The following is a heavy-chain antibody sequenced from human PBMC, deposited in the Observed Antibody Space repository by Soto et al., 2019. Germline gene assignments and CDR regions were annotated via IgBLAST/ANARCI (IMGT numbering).Heavy chain of an antibody. V-gene: IGHV5-51*01. J-gene: IGHJ4*02. CDR1: GKRCLNFL. Sequence: XESLKVSWKASGKRCLNFLSGWVLQVPGKGPEWMGLIYPGDSDTRYSPSFQGQVTISADQSRTTAYLQWSSLKASDSAIYYCARHTSHPYSFTYGDLWGQGTRVTVSS. CDR2: IYPGDSDT. D-gene: IGHD4-17*01. CDR3: ARHTSHPYSFTYGDL.